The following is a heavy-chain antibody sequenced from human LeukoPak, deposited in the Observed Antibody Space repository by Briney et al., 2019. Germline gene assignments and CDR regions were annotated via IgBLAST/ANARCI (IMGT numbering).Heavy chain of an antibody. Sequence: GGSLRLSCAASGCTFSSYAMSWVRQAPGKGLEWVSAISGSGGRTYYADSVKGRFTISRDNSKNTLYLQMNSLRAEDTAVYYCAKSSGWYRDYFDYWGQGTLVTVSS. D-gene: IGHD6-19*01. CDR2: ISGSGGRT. CDR1: GCTFSSYA. V-gene: IGHV3-23*01. CDR3: AKSSGWYRDYFDY. J-gene: IGHJ4*02.